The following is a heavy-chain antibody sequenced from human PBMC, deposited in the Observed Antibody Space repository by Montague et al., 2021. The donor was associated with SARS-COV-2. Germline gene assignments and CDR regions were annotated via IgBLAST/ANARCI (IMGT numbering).Heavy chain of an antibody. CDR2: IDTHGSTT. J-gene: IGHJ3*02. Sequence: SLRLSCAASGFTFSSYWMHWVRQAPGKGLVWVSRIDTHGSTTYYVDSVKGRFTISRDNAKNTLYLQMNSLRAEDTAVYYCARRANHDFDIWGEGTMVAVSS. CDR1: GFTFSSYW. D-gene: IGHD1-14*01. CDR3: ARRANHDFDI. V-gene: IGHV3-74*01.